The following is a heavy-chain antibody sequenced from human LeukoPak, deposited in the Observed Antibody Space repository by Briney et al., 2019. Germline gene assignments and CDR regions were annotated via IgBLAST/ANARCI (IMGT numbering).Heavy chain of an antibody. Sequence: GASVKVSCKASGYTFTGYYVHWVRQAPGQGLEWMGWIKPNSGDTNYAQKFQGRVTMTRDTSISTAYMDLSRLRSDDTAVYYCARVFRRQLPDYWGQGTLATVSS. CDR1: GYTFTGYY. D-gene: IGHD3-10*01. J-gene: IGHJ4*02. V-gene: IGHV1-2*02. CDR3: ARVFRRQLPDY. CDR2: IKPNSGDT.